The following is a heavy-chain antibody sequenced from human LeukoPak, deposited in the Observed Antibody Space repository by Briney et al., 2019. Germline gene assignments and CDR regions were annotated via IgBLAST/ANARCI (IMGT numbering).Heavy chain of an antibody. CDR1: GFTFSSYG. Sequence: GGSLRLSCAASGFTFSSYGMHWVRQAPGKGLEWVSYISSSSSTIYYADSVKGRFTISRDNAKNSLYLQMNSLRAEDTAVYYCARDYGWYYFDYWGQGTLVTVSS. CDR3: ARDYGWYYFDY. D-gene: IGHD6-19*01. CDR2: ISSSSSTI. J-gene: IGHJ4*02. V-gene: IGHV3-48*04.